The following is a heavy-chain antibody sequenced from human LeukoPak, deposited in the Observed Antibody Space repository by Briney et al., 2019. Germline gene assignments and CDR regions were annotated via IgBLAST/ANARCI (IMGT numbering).Heavy chain of an antibody. CDR3: ARQMYRGAFDI. Sequence: SETLSLTCTVSGGSISSSSYYWGWIRQPPGRGLEWIGSIYHSGSTYYNPSPKSRVTISVDTSKNQFSLKLSSVTAADTAVYYCARQMYRGAFDIWGQGTMVTVSS. J-gene: IGHJ3*02. D-gene: IGHD3-10*01. CDR2: IYHSGST. V-gene: IGHV4-39*01. CDR1: GGSISSSSYY.